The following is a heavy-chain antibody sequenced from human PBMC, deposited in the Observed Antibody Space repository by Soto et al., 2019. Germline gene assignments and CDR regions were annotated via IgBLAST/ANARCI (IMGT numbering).Heavy chain of an antibody. V-gene: IGHV3-11*05. J-gene: IGHJ5*02. CDR1: GFTFSDYY. Sequence: GGSLRRSCAASGFTFSDYYMSWIRQSPGKGLEWISYISTSGAYTNYADSVKGRFTISRDNAKNSLYLQMNSLRAEDTAVYYCARDNGQRQLLINWFDPWGQGTLVTVSS. CDR2: ISTSGAYT. CDR3: ARDNGQRQLLINWFDP. D-gene: IGHD2-2*01.